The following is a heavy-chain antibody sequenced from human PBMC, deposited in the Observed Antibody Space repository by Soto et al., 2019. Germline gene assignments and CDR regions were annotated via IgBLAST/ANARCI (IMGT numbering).Heavy chain of an antibody. CDR3: ARGGLGYGFELDY. J-gene: IGHJ4*02. CDR1: GGSISNYY. Sequence: PSGTLSLTCTVSGGSISNYYWHWIRQPPGKGLEWIGYIYSSGSTTYTPSLKSRVTISVDTTKKQFSLNLSSMAAADTAVYYCARGGLGYGFELDYWGQGTRVTVSS. D-gene: IGHD3-3*01. CDR2: IYSSGST. V-gene: IGHV4-59*01.